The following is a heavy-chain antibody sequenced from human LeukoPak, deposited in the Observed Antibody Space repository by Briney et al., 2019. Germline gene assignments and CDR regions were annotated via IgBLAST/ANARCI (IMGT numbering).Heavy chain of an antibody. CDR3: AKDRITMVRGVIPYYFDY. CDR1: GFTFSSYA. D-gene: IGHD3-10*01. V-gene: IGHV3-23*01. Sequence: GGSLRLSCAASGFTFSSYAMSWVRQAPGKGLECVSAISGSGGTTYYADSVKGRFTISRDNSKNTLYLQMNSLRAEDTAVYNCAKDRITMVRGVIPYYFDYWGQGTLVTVSS. CDR2: ISGSGGTT. J-gene: IGHJ4*02.